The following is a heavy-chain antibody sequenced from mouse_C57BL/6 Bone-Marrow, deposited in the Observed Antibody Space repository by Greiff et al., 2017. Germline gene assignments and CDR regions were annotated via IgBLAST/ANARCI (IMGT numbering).Heavy chain of an antibody. CDR2: IYPGSGNT. J-gene: IGHJ4*01. D-gene: IGHD1-2*01. CDR1: GYSFTSYY. V-gene: IGHV1-66*01. Sequence: QVQLQQSGPELVKPGASVKISCKASGYSFTSYYLHWVKQRPGQGLEWIGWIYPGSGNTKYNEKFKGKDTLTADTSSSTAYMQLSSLTSEDSAVYYCARSSHYYGYAMDYWGQGTSVTVSS. CDR3: ARSSHYYGYAMDY.